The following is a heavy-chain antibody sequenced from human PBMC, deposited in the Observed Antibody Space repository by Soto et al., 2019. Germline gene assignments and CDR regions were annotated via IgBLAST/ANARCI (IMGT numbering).Heavy chain of an antibody. J-gene: IGHJ5*02. D-gene: IGHD2-2*01. V-gene: IGHV1-8*01. CDR3: ARDYCSSTSCFMGIWFDP. CDR1: GYTFTSYD. Sequence: QVQLVQSGAEVKKPGASVKVSCKASGYTFTSYDINWVRQATGQGLEWMGWMNPNSGNTGYAQKSQGRVTMTRNTSISTAYMELSSLRSEDTAVYYCARDYCSSTSCFMGIWFDPWGQGTLVTVSS. CDR2: MNPNSGNT.